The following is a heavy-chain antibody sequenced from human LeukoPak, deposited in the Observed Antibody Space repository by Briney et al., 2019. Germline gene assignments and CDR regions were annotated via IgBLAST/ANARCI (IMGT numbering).Heavy chain of an antibody. Sequence: SETLSLTCTVSGGSISSYYWSWIRQPPGKGLEGIGNIYYSGSTNYNPSLKSRVTISVDTSKNQFSLKLSSVTAADTAVYYCARDGGYSYGYSRWFDPWGQGTLVTVSS. CDR2: IYYSGST. D-gene: IGHD5-18*01. J-gene: IGHJ5*02. V-gene: IGHV4-59*01. CDR1: GGSISSYY. CDR3: ARDGGYSYGYSRWFDP.